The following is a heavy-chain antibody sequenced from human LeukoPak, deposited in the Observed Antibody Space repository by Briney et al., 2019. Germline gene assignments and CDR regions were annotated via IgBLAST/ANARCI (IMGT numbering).Heavy chain of an antibody. CDR2: MNPNSGNT. D-gene: IGHD2-2*01. Sequence: ASVKVSCKASGYTFTSYDINWVRQATGLGLEWMGWMNPNSGNTGYAQKFQGRVTMTRNTSISTAYMELSSLRSEDTAVYYCASQPLGYCSSTSCLLYGMDVWGQGTTVTVSS. CDR1: GYTFTSYD. J-gene: IGHJ6*02. CDR3: ASQPLGYCSSTSCLLYGMDV. V-gene: IGHV1-8*01.